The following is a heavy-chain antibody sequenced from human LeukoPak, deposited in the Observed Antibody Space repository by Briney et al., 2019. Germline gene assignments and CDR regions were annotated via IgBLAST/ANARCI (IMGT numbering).Heavy chain of an antibody. Sequence: SETLSLTCAVYGGSFSGYYWSWIRQPPGKGLEWIGEINHSGSTNYNPSLKSRVTISVDTSKNQFSLKLSSVTAADTAVYYCASVHTNRDSSGYYDYYYYGMDVWGQGTTATVSS. J-gene: IGHJ6*02. CDR2: INHSGST. D-gene: IGHD3-22*01. CDR1: GGSFSGYY. V-gene: IGHV4-34*01. CDR3: ASVHTNRDSSGYYDYYYYGMDV.